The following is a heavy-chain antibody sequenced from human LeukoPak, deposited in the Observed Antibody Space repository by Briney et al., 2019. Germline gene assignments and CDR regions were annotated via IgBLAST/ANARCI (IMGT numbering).Heavy chain of an antibody. J-gene: IGHJ4*02. D-gene: IGHD3-22*01. CDR3: AKAETYYYDSSGYLVDY. Sequence: GGSLRLSCAASGFTFSSYAMSWVRQAPGKVLEWVSAISGSGGSTYYADSVKGRFTISRDNSKNTLYLQMNSLRAEDTAVYYCAKAETYYYDSSGYLVDYWGQGTLVTVSS. V-gene: IGHV3-23*01. CDR1: GFTFSSYA. CDR2: ISGSGGST.